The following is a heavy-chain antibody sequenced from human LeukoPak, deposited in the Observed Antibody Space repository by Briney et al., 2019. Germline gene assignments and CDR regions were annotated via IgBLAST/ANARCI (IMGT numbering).Heavy chain of an antibody. J-gene: IGHJ6*03. Sequence: GGSLRLSCAASGFTFSSYEMNWVRQAPGKGLEWVSGISWNSGSIGYADSVKGRFTISRDNAKNSLYLQMNSLRAEDMALYYCAKDGDRRLLWFGEPHYYMDVWGKGTTVTVSS. V-gene: IGHV3-9*03. CDR3: AKDGDRRLLWFGEPHYYMDV. CDR2: ISWNSGSI. D-gene: IGHD3-10*01. CDR1: GFTFSSYE.